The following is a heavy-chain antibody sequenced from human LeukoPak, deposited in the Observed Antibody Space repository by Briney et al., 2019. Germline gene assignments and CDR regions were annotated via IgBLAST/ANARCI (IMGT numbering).Heavy chain of an antibody. CDR2: VRSTSYGGAT. J-gene: IGHJ6*03. CDR3: TRLRQDCSRNSCYYYFYYHYMDV. V-gene: IGHV3-49*03. D-gene: IGHD2-2*01. Sequence: GGSLRLSCTASGFTFGDYAMSWFRQAPGKGLEWVGFVRSTSYGGATDYAASVKGRFTISRDDPKSIAYLLMNSLKTEDTAVYYCTRLRQDCSRNSCYYYFYYHYMDVWGKGTTVTVSS. CDR1: GFTFGDYA.